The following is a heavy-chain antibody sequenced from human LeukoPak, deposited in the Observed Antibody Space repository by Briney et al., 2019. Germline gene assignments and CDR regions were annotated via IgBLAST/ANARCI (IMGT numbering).Heavy chain of an antibody. D-gene: IGHD3-22*01. CDR2: IYYSGST. CDR3: ASTYYYDSSGYYPNWFDP. V-gene: IGHV4-39*01. Sequence: SETQSLTCTVSGGSISSSSYYWGWIRQPPGKGLEWIGSIYYSGSTYYNPSLKSRVTISVDTSKNQFSLKLSSVTAADTAVYYCASTYYYDSSGYYPNWFDPWGQGTLVTVSS. J-gene: IGHJ5*02. CDR1: GGSISSSSYY.